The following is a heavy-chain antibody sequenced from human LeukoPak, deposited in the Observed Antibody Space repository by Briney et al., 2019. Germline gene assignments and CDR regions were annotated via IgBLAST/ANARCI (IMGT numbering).Heavy chain of an antibody. CDR1: GYTFTSYA. CDR2: INAGNGNT. J-gene: IGHJ6*03. D-gene: IGHD6-13*01. CDR3: ARAIAADYYYYMDV. Sequence: ASVKVSCKASGYTFTSYAMHWVRQAPGQRLEWMGWINAGNGNTKYSQEFQGRVTMTRDTSISTAYMELSRLRSDDTAVYYCARAIAADYYYYMDVWGKGTTVTISS. V-gene: IGHV1-3*01.